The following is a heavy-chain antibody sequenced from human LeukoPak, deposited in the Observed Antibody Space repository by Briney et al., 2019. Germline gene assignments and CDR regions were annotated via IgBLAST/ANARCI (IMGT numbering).Heavy chain of an antibody. CDR1: GFTFSSYA. CDR3: AKDNNVAMVRGGLYGMDV. J-gene: IGHJ6*04. Sequence: AGGSLRLSCAASGFTFSSYAMSWVRQAPGKGLEWVSAISGSGGSTYYADSVKGRFTISRDNSKNTLYLQMNSLRAEDTAVYYCAKDNNVAMVRGGLYGMDVWGKGTTVTVSS. CDR2: ISGSGGST. D-gene: IGHD3-10*01. V-gene: IGHV3-23*01.